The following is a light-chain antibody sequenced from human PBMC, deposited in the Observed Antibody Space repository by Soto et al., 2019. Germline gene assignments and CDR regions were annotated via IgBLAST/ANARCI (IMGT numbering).Light chain of an antibody. J-gene: IGKJ1*01. V-gene: IGKV1-27*01. CDR3: QKYNSAPHT. CDR2: AAS. Sequence: DIQMTQSPSSLSASVGARVPITCRASQGISNYLAWYQQKPGKVPKLLIYAASTLQSGVPSRFSGSGSGTDFTLTISSLQPEDVATYYCQKYNSAPHTFGQGTKVDIK. CDR1: QGISNY.